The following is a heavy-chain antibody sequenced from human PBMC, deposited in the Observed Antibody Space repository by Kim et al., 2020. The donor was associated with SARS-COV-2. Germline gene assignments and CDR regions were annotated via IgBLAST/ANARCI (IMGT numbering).Heavy chain of an antibody. CDR3: ARHDVYTGTYYGDY. J-gene: IGHJ4*02. D-gene: IGHD1-26*01. V-gene: IGHV5-51*01. Sequence: PSFQGQVTISADKSISTAYLQWSSLKASDTAMYYCARHDVYTGTYYGDYWGQGTLVTVSS.